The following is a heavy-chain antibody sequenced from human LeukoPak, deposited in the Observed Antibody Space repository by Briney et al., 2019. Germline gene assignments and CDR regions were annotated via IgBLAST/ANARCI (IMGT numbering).Heavy chain of an antibody. V-gene: IGHV3-30*03. J-gene: IGHJ4*02. D-gene: IGHD6-6*01. CDR3: AGGGIAAGRVY. CDR1: GFTFSSYG. CDR2: ISYDGSNK. Sequence: GRSLRLSCAASGFTFSSYGMHWVRQAPGKGLEWVAVISYDGSNKYYADSVKGRFTISRDNSKNTLYLQMNSLRAEDTAVYYCAGGGIAAGRVYWGQGTLVTVSS.